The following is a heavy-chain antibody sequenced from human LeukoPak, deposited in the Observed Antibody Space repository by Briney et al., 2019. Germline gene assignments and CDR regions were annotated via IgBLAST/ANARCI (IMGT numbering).Heavy chain of an antibody. Sequence: SETLSLTCTVSGGSISSGDYYWSWIRQPPGKGLEWIGYIYYSRSTYYNPSLKSRVTISVDTSKNQFSLKLSSVTAADTAVYYCARAGDITMVTPFDYWGQGTLVTVSS. CDR2: IYYSRST. J-gene: IGHJ4*02. D-gene: IGHD5-18*01. V-gene: IGHV4-30-4*01. CDR1: GGSISSGDYY. CDR3: ARAGDITMVTPFDY.